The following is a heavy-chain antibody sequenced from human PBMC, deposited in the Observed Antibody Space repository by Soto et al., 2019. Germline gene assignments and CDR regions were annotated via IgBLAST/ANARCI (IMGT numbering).Heavy chain of an antibody. J-gene: IGHJ5*02. CDR2: ISSSSSTI. CDR1: GFTFSSYS. CDR3: ARRGVSITSKWFDP. D-gene: IGHD3-10*01. V-gene: IGHV3-48*02. Sequence: LRLSCAASGFTFSSYSMNWVRQAPGKGLEWVSYISSSSSTIYYADSVKGRFTISRDNAKSSLYLQMKSLRDEDTAVYYCARRGVSITSKWFDPWGQGTLVTVSS.